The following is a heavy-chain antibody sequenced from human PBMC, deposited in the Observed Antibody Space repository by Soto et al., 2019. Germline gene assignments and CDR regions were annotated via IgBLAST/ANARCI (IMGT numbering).Heavy chain of an antibody. CDR2: IYYNGNT. J-gene: IGHJ4*02. D-gene: IGHD5-12*01. V-gene: IGHV4-61*01. CDR1: GGSVSSSSYY. Sequence: QVQLQESGPGLVKPSETLSLTCTVSGGSVSSSSYYWNWIRQPPGKRLEWVGYIYYNGNTNYNPSLTSRVTISVDTSKNQFSLKLSSVTAADTAVYYCARDRGGYNFDYWGQGTLVTVSS. CDR3: ARDRGGYNFDY.